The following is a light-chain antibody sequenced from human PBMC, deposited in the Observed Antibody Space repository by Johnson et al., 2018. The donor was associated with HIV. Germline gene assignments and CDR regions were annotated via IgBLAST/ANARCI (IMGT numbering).Light chain of an antibody. CDR2: ENN. V-gene: IGLV1-51*02. CDR1: SSNIGNNY. J-gene: IGLJ1*01. Sequence: QSVLTQPPSVSAAPGQKVTISCSGSSSNIGNNYVSWYQQLPGTAPKLLIYENNKRPSGIPDRFSATKSGTSATLGITGLQTGDEADYYCGTWDSSLSGYGFGTGTKVTVL. CDR3: GTWDSSLSGYG.